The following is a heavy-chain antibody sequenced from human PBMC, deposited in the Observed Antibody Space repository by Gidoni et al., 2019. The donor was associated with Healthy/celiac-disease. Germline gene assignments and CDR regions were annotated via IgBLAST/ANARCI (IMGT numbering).Heavy chain of an antibody. V-gene: IGHV3-48*01. D-gene: IGHD1-26*01. Sequence: GLEWVSYISSSSSTIYYADSVKGRFTISRDNAKNSLYLKMNSLRVEDTAGYYCARASAWERPPAREREGDDYWGQGTLVTVSS. J-gene: IGHJ4*02. CDR2: ISSSSSTI. CDR3: ARASAWERPPAREREGDDY.